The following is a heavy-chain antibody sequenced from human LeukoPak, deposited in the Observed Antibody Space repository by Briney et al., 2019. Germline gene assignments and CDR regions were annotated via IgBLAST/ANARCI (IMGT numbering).Heavy chain of an antibody. D-gene: IGHD6-25*01. J-gene: IGHJ4*02. CDR2: IYTSGST. Sequence: SETLSLTCTVSGGSVSSGTYYWNWIRQPAGKGLEWIGRIYTSGSTNYNPSLKSRVTISVDISKNQFSLRLNSVTAADTAVYYCARDLGSAQPGFWGQGTLVTVSS. CDR3: ARDLGSAQPGF. CDR1: GGSVSSGTYY. V-gene: IGHV4-61*02.